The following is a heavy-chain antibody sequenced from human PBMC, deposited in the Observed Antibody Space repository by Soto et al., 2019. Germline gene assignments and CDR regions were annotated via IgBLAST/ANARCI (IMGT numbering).Heavy chain of an antibody. CDR3: AKDKEPGRFGELTIDY. V-gene: IGHV3-9*01. D-gene: IGHD3-10*01. Sequence: DVQLVESGGGLVQPGRSLRLSCAASGFTFDDYAMHWVRQAPGKGLEWVSGISWNSGRVAYADSVKGRFTLSRDNAKNSLYLQMNSLRPEDTALYYCAKDKEPGRFGELTIDYWGQGTLVTVSS. J-gene: IGHJ4*02. CDR2: ISWNSGRV. CDR1: GFTFDDYA.